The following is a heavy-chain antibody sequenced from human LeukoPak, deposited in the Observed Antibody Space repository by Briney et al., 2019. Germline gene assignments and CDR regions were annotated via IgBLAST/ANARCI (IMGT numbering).Heavy chain of an antibody. D-gene: IGHD3-22*01. CDR2: IYYSGST. CDR1: DGSISSYY. CDR3: ALGNGFYYDTSGHTFDY. J-gene: IGHJ4*02. V-gene: IGHV4-59*08. Sequence: SETLSLTCTVSDGSISSYYWNWIRQPPGKGLEWIGYIYYSGSTNYNPSLKSRVTISVDTSKNQFSLKLSSVTAADTAVYYCALGNGFYYDTSGHTFDYWGQGTLVTVSS.